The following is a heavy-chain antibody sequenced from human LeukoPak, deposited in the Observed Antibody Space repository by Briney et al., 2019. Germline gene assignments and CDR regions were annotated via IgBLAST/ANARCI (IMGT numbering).Heavy chain of an antibody. CDR2: ISYDGSNK. D-gene: IGHD2-2*01. V-gene: IGHV3-30-3*01. J-gene: IGHJ4*02. Sequence: GGSLRLSCAASGFTFSSYAMHWVRQAPGKGLEWVAVISYDGSNKYYADSVKGRFTISRDNSKNTLYLQMNSLRAEDTAVYYCAKVGPAAPHFDYWGQGTLVTVSS. CDR1: GFTFSSYA. CDR3: AKVGPAAPHFDY.